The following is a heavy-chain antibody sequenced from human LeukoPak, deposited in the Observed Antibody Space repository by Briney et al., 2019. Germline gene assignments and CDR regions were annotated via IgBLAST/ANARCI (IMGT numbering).Heavy chain of an antibody. CDR3: ARLIAAADPFDY. V-gene: IGHV4-59*01. CDR2: IYYSGST. Sequence: SETLSLTCTVSGGSISSYYWSWIRQPPGKGLEWIGYIYYSGSTNYNPSLKSRVTISVDTSKNQFSLKLSSVTAADTAEYYCARLIAAADPFDYWGQGTLVTVSS. D-gene: IGHD6-13*01. J-gene: IGHJ4*02. CDR1: GGSISSYY.